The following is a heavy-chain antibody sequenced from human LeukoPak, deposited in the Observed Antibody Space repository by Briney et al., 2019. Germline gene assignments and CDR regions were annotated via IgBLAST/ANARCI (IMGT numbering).Heavy chain of an antibody. CDR2: INHSGST. CDR1: GGSSSVYY. Sequence: SETLSLTCAVYGGSSSVYYWSWIRQPPGKGLEWIGEINHSGSTNSNPSLKSRVTISVDTSKNQFSLKLSSVTAADTAVYYCARGDPPYDFWSGYYMSGNWFDPWGQGTLVTVSS. V-gene: IGHV4-34*01. CDR3: ARGDPPYDFWSGYYMSGNWFDP. D-gene: IGHD3-3*01. J-gene: IGHJ5*02.